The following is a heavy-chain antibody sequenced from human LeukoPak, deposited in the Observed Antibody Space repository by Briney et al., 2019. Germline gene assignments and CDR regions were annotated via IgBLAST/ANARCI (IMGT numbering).Heavy chain of an antibody. V-gene: IGHV3-33*01. CDR1: GFTFNNYG. CDR3: ARGQEYYYDSSAYSKFDY. CDR2: IWYDGSNK. Sequence: GGSLRLSCAASGFTFNNYGMHWVRQAPGKGLEWVAAIWYDGSNKYYADSVKGRFTISRDNSRNTLYLQMNSLRAEDTALYYCARGQEYYYDSSAYSKFDYWGQGTLVTVSS. J-gene: IGHJ4*02. D-gene: IGHD3-22*01.